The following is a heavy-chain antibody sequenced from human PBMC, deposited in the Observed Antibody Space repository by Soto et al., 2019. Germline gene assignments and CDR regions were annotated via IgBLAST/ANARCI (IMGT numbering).Heavy chain of an antibody. Sequence: GGSLRLSCAASRFTFRSYGMHWVRQAPGKGLEWVAVISSDGSNKYYADSVKGRFTISRDNSRSTLYLQVNSLRTDDTAVYSCAKGRVHSFCQGYYGMAVWGQGTPVTVSS. CDR3: AKGRVHSFCQGYYGMAV. J-gene: IGHJ6*02. CDR1: RFTFRSYG. CDR2: ISSDGSNK. V-gene: IGHV3-30*18. D-gene: IGHD5-18*01.